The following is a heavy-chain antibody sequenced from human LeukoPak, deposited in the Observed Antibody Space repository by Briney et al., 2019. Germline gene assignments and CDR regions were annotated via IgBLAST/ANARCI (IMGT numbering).Heavy chain of an antibody. D-gene: IGHD6-13*01. CDR3: ARTHGDGYSSSWYIDY. V-gene: IGHV4-59*12. J-gene: IGHJ4*02. CDR1: GGSISSYY. CDR2: IYYSGST. Sequence: PSETLSLTCTVSGGSISSYYWSWIRQPPGKGLEWIGYIYYSGSTNYNPSLKSRVTISVDTSKNQFSLKLSSVTAADTAVYYCARTHGDGYSSSWYIDYWGQGTLVTVSS.